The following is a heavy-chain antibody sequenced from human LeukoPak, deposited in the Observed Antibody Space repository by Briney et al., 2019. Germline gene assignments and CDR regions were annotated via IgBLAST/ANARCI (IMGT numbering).Heavy chain of an antibody. V-gene: IGHV3-7*01. CDR3: ARLTIVVVPAAMRRHYYYYMDV. CDR2: IKQDGSEK. D-gene: IGHD2-2*01. J-gene: IGHJ6*03. Sequence: PGGSLRLSCAASGFTFSSYWMSWVRQAPGKGLEWVANIKQDGSEKHYVDSVKGRFTISRDNAKNSLYLQMNSLRAEDTAVYYCARLTIVVVPAAMRRHYYYYMDVWGKGTTVTVSS. CDR1: GFTFSSYW.